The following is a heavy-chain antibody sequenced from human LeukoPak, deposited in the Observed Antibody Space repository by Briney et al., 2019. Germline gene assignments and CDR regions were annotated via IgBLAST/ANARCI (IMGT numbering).Heavy chain of an antibody. V-gene: IGHV3-7*01. CDR1: GFTFSSYW. J-gene: IGHJ4*02. CDR3: AREGDSSSWYRRAYYFDY. Sequence: GGSLRLSCAASGFTFSSYWMSWVRQAPGKGLEWVANIKQDGSGKYYVDSVKGRFTISRDNAKNSLYLQMNSLRAEDTAVYYCAREGDSSSWYRRAYYFDYWGQGTLVTVSS. CDR2: IKQDGSGK. D-gene: IGHD6-13*01.